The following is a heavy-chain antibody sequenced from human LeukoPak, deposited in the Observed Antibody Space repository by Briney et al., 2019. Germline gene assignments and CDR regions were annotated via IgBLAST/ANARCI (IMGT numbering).Heavy chain of an antibody. D-gene: IGHD6-19*01. J-gene: IGHJ4*02. Sequence: GRSLRLSCAAAGFTFSSYGMLWVRQAPGKGLEWVAVIWYDGSNKYYADSVKGRFTISRDNSKNTLYLQMNSLRAEDTAVYYCARDAQYSSGWYDDYWGQGTLVTVSS. CDR3: ARDAQYSSGWYDDY. CDR1: GFTFSSYG. V-gene: IGHV3-33*01. CDR2: IWYDGSNK.